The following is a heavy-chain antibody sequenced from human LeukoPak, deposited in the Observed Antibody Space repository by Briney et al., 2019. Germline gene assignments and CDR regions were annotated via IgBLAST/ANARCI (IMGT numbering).Heavy chain of an antibody. D-gene: IGHD1-26*01. CDR1: GFTFSSYS. J-gene: IGHJ4*02. V-gene: IGHV3-21*01. CDR3: ARDLVVGATLPDY. CDR2: ISSSSSYI. Sequence: PGGSLRLSCAASGFTFSSYSMNWVRQAPGKGLEWVSSISSSSSYIYYADSVKGRFTISRDNAKNSLYLQMNSLRAEDTAVYYCARDLVVGATLPDYWGQGTLVTVSS.